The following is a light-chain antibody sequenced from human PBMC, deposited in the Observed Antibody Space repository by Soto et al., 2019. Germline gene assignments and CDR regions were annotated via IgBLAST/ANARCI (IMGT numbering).Light chain of an antibody. J-gene: IGKJ1*01. V-gene: IGKV4-1*01. CDR2: WAS. CDR1: QSVLYSSNNKNY. Sequence: DIVMTQSPDSLAVSLGVRATINCKSSQSVLYSSNNKNYLAWYQQKPGQPPKLLIYWASTRESGVPDRFSGSGSGTDFTLTISSLQAEDVAVYYCQQYYSSLRTFGQGTKVEIK. CDR3: QQYYSSLRT.